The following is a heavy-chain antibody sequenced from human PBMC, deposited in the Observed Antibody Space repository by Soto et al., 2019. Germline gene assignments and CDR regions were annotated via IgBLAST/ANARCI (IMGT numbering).Heavy chain of an antibody. J-gene: IGHJ6*03. D-gene: IGHD6-6*01. V-gene: IGHV3-23*01. CDR3: AKDQGDSSSSPFYYYSYYMDV. Sequence: GGSLRLSCAASGFTFSSYAMSWVRQAPGKGLEWVSAISGSGGSTYYADSVKGRFTISRDNSKNTLYLQMNSLRAEDTAVYYCAKDQGDSSSSPFYYYSYYMDVWGTGTTVTLSS. CDR1: GFTFSSYA. CDR2: ISGSGGST.